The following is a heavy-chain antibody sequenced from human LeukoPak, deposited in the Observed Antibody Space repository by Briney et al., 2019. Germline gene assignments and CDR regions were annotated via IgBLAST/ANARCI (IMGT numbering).Heavy chain of an antibody. Sequence: SVKVSCKASGGTFSSYAISWVRQAPGQGLEWMGRIIPIFGIANYAQKFQGRVTITADKSTSTAYMELSSLRSEDTAVYYCASIQRRFLEWLPEKNWGQRTLVTVSS. CDR2: IIPIFGIA. V-gene: IGHV1-69*04. CDR1: GGTFSSYA. D-gene: IGHD3-3*01. J-gene: IGHJ4*02. CDR3: ASIQRRFLEWLPEKN.